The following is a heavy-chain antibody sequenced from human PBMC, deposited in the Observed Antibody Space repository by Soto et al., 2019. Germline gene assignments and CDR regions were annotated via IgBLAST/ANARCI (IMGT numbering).Heavy chain of an antibody. D-gene: IGHD2-2*02. Sequence: PSETLSLTCTVSGGSISSYYWSWIRQPPGKGLEWIGYIYYGGSTNYNPSLKSRVTISVDTSKNQFSLKLSSVTAADTAVYYCARWGYCSSTSCYTRPHYYYYYGMDVWGQGTTVTVSS. V-gene: IGHV4-59*01. CDR2: IYYGGST. J-gene: IGHJ6*02. CDR1: GGSISSYY. CDR3: ARWGYCSSTSCYTRPHYYYYYGMDV.